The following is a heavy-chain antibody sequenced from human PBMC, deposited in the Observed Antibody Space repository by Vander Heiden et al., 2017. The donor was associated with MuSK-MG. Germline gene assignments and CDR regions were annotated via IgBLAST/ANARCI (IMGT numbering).Heavy chain of an antibody. D-gene: IGHD2-15*01. Sequence: EVQLVESGGGLVHPGGSLRLPCAASGFTVSSYWMSGVRQAPGKGLEWVANIKQDGSEKYYVDSVKGRFTISRDNAKNSLYLQMNSLRAEDTAVYYCARWSYCSGGSCYYYYYYMDVWGKGTTVTVSS. V-gene: IGHV3-7*01. J-gene: IGHJ6*03. CDR1: GFTVSSYW. CDR3: ARWSYCSGGSCYYYYYYMDV. CDR2: IKQDGSEK.